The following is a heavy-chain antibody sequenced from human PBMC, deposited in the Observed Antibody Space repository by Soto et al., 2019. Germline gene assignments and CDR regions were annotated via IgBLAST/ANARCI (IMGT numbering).Heavy chain of an antibody. CDR2: FDPEDGET. V-gene: IGHV1-24*01. CDR1: GYTLTELS. CDR3: ATESGIAAAGVYYFDY. D-gene: IGHD6-13*01. J-gene: IGHJ4*02. Sequence: VKVSCKVSGYTLTELSMHWVRQAPGKGLEWMGGFDPEDGETIYAQKFQGRVTMTEDTSTDTAYMELSSLRSEDTAVYYCATESGIAAAGVYYFDYWGQGTLVTVSS.